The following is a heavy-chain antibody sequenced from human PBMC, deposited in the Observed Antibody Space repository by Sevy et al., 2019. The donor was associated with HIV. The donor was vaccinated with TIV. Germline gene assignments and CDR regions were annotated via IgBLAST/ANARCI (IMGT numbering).Heavy chain of an antibody. V-gene: IGHV3-21*06. CDR2: ISSSSNYI. CDR1: GLTFSTYT. Sequence: GGSLRLSCAASGLTFSTYTMNWVRQAPGKGLEWVSSISSSSNYIFYGDSVKGRFTISRDNAKNSLFLQMNSLRADDTAVYYCARPYGSGSWEAFDLWGQGTMVTVSS. D-gene: IGHD3-10*01. J-gene: IGHJ3*01. CDR3: ARPYGSGSWEAFDL.